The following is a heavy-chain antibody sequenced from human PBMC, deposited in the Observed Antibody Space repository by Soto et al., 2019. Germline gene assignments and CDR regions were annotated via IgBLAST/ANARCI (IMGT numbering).Heavy chain of an antibody. Sequence: QVQLVESGGGVVQPGRSLRLSCAASRFTFSSYGMHWVRQDPGKGLEWVAVISYDGSNKYYADSVKGRFTISRDNSKNTMYLQMNILRAEDTAVYYCANGGGSVDYWGQGTLVTVSS. CDR2: ISYDGSNK. D-gene: IGHD2-15*01. V-gene: IGHV3-30*18. CDR1: RFTFSSYG. CDR3: ANGGGSVDY. J-gene: IGHJ4*02.